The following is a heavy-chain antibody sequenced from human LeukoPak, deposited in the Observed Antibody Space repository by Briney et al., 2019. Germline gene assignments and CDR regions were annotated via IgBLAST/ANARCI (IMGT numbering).Heavy chain of an antibody. CDR1: GGSISSGSYY. J-gene: IGHJ6*03. CDR2: IYTSGST. V-gene: IGHV4-61*02. Sequence: SSETLSLTCTVSGGSISSGSYYWSWIRQPAGKGLEWIGRIYTSGSTNYNPSLKSRVTISVDTSKNQFSLKLSSVTAADTAVYYCARGSPYYYYYMDVWGKGTTVTVSS. CDR3: ARGSPYYYYYMDV.